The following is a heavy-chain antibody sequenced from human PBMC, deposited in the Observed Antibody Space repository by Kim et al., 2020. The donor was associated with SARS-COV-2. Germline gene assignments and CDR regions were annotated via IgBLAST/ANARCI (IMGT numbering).Heavy chain of an antibody. CDR2: INPSGGST. V-gene: IGHV1-46*01. J-gene: IGHJ4*02. CDR1: GYTFTSYY. Sequence: ASVKVSCKASGYTFTSYYMHWVRQAPGQGLEWMGIINPSGGSTSYAQKFQGRVTVTRDTSTSTVYMELSSLRSEDTAVYYCARSKGYSGYDRGVLDYWGQGTLVTVSS. D-gene: IGHD5-12*01. CDR3: ARSKGYSGYDRGVLDY.